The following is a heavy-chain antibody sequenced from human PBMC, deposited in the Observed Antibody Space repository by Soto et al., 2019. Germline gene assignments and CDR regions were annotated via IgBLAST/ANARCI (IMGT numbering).Heavy chain of an antibody. CDR1: GFTFSSYG. CDR2: ISYDGSNK. D-gene: IGHD6-25*01. Sequence: GGSLRLSCAASGFTFSSYGMHWVRQAPGKGLEWVAVISYDGSNKYYADSVKGRFTISRDNSKNTLYLQMNSLRAEDTAVYYCAKEYSSEYYFDYWGQGTLVTVSS. CDR3: AKEYSSEYYFDY. J-gene: IGHJ4*02. V-gene: IGHV3-30*18.